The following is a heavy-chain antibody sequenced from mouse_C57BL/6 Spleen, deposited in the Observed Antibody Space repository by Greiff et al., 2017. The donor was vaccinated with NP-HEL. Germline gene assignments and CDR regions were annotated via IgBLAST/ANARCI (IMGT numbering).Heavy chain of an antibody. CDR3: ARSVDTTVGDY. CDR2: INPNNGGT. CDR1: GYTFTDYY. V-gene: IGHV1-26*01. J-gene: IGHJ4*01. D-gene: IGHD1-1*01. Sequence: EVQLQQSGPELVKPGASVKISCKASGYTFTDYYMNWVKQSHGKSLEWIGDINPNNGGTSYNQKFKGKATLTVDKSSSTAYMELRSLTSEDSAVYYCARSVDTTVGDYWGQGTSVTVSS.